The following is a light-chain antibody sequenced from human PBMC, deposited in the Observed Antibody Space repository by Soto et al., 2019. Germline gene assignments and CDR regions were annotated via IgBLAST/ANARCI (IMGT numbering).Light chain of an antibody. CDR1: SRDVGSYNG. Sequence: QSALTQPPSVSGSPGQSVTISCTGTSRDVGSYNGVSWYQQPPGTAPKLIIYEGSTRPSGVPDRFSGSKSGNTASLTISGLQAEDEADYYCNSYTISGTYVFGTGTKLTVL. J-gene: IGLJ1*01. CDR3: NSYTISGTYV. CDR2: EGS. V-gene: IGLV2-18*02.